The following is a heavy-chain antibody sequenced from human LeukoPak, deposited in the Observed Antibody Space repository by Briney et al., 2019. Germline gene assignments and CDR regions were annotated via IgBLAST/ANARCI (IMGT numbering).Heavy chain of an antibody. CDR3: ARGTLYWNYYYGMDV. Sequence: SETLSLTCAVSDGSISSGGYSWSWMRQPPGKGLEWIGYIYHSGSTYYNPSLKSRVTISVDRSKNQFSLKLSSVTAADTAVYYCARGTLYWNYYYGMDVWGQGTTVTVSS. V-gene: IGHV4-30-2*01. CDR1: DGSISSGGYS. J-gene: IGHJ6*02. CDR2: IYHSGST. D-gene: IGHD1-1*01.